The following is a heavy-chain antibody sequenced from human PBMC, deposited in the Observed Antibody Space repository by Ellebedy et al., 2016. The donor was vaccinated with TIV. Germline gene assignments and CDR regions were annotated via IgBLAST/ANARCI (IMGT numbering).Heavy chain of an antibody. J-gene: IGHJ3*02. Sequence: SETLSLTCTVSGGSISSSSFFWGWIRQAPGKGLEWIGNIYYSGDTYYNPSLKSRVTVSVDVSKNQFSLNLRSLTAADTAVYYCAKCSWDTGSYAFDIWGQGTKVTVSS. CDR2: IYYSGDT. D-gene: IGHD1-26*01. V-gene: IGHV4-39*07. CDR3: AKCSWDTGSYAFDI. CDR1: GGSISSSSFF.